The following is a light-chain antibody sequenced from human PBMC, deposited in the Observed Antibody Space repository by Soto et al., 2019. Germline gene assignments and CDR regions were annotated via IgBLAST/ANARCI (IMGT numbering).Light chain of an antibody. V-gene: IGKV3D-20*01. Sequence: EIVLTQSPGTLSLSPGERATLSCGASQSVSFNYLAWYQQKVGLAPRLLIYDASRRATGTPDRFSVSGSGTDFKFTISRLETEDVAVYVCQQYGSSPYTFGHGTNLEIK. CDR2: DAS. CDR1: QSVSFNY. CDR3: QQYGSSPYT. J-gene: IGKJ2*01.